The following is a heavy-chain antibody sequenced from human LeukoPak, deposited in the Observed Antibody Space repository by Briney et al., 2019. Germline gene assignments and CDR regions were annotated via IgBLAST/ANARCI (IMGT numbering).Heavy chain of an antibody. D-gene: IGHD3-10*01. CDR3: ARDDGGFGELRY. CDR1: GYTFSSYG. CDR2: ISADNGDI. J-gene: IGHJ4*02. Sequence: ASVKVSCKASGYTFSSYGISWVRQAPGQGLEWMGSISADNGDINYAEKLQGGVTVTTDTSTSTAYMELRSLTFDDTAVYYCARDDGGFGELRYWGQGTLVTVSS. V-gene: IGHV1-18*01.